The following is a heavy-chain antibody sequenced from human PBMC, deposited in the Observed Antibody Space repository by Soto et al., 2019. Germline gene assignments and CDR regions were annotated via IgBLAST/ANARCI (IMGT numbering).Heavy chain of an antibody. CDR2: ITDTGGDT. V-gene: IGHV3-23*01. CDR3: ARGSEESYPGSRIFDL. D-gene: IGHD3-10*01. J-gene: IGHJ4*02. Sequence: GSLRPSCVAPGIPFGGRSKGWGRQAPGGGLEWVSSITDTGGDTKYADSVRGRFTISRDNSKNTLYLLMSRLRAEDSALYFCARGSEESYPGSRIFDLWGRGTLVTVSS. CDR1: GIPFGGRS.